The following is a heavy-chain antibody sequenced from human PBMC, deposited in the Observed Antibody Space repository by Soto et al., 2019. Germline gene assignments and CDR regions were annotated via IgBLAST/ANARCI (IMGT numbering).Heavy chain of an antibody. J-gene: IGHJ6*02. Sequence: QVQLVQSGAEVKKPGASVKVSCKASGYTFTSYGISWVRQAPGQGLEWMGWISAYNGNTNYAQKLQGRVTMTTDTSTSTAYMELRSLRSDDTAVYYCARMAATEPYYSYYGMDVWGQGTTVTVSS. CDR2: ISAYNGNT. V-gene: IGHV1-18*04. D-gene: IGHD6-13*01. CDR1: GYTFTSYG. CDR3: ARMAATEPYYSYYGMDV.